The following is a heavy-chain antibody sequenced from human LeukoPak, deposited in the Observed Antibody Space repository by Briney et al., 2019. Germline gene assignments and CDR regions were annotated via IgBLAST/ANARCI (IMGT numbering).Heavy chain of an antibody. J-gene: IGHJ5*02. CDR1: GGTFSSYA. V-gene: IGHV1-8*02. CDR3: AREGVYGSGSYYSWFDP. Sequence: GASVKVSCKASGGTFSSYAISWVRQAPGQGLEWMGWMNPNSGNTGYAQKFQGRVTMTRNTSISTAYMELSSLRSEDTAVYYCAREGVYGSGSYYSWFDPWGQGTLVTVSS. D-gene: IGHD3-10*01. CDR2: MNPNSGNT.